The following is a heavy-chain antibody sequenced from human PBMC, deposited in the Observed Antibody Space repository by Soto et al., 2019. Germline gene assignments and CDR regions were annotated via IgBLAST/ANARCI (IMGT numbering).Heavy chain of an antibody. Sequence: QVQLVESGGGVVQPGRSLRLSCAASGFTFSSYGMHWVRQAPGKGLEWVAVISYDGSNKYYADSVKGRFTISRDNSKNTLYLQMNSLRAEDTAVYYCAKVGDCSSTSCSTYYYYMDVWGKGTTVTVSS. J-gene: IGHJ6*03. D-gene: IGHD2-2*01. CDR2: ISYDGSNK. CDR3: AKVGDCSSTSCSTYYYYMDV. V-gene: IGHV3-30*18. CDR1: GFTFSSYG.